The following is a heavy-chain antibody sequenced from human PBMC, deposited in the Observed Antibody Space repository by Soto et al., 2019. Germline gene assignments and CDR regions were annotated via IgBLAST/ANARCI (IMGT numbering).Heavy chain of an antibody. CDR2: IWYDGSNK. Sequence: QVQLVESGGGVVQPGRSLRLSCAASGFTFSSYGMHWVRQAPGKGLEWVAVIWYDGSNKYYADSVKGRFTISRDNSKNTLYLQMNSVRAEDTAVYYCAREGYCSSTSCYAVPYYFDYWGQGTLVTVSS. V-gene: IGHV3-33*01. CDR1: GFTFSSYG. J-gene: IGHJ4*02. CDR3: AREGYCSSTSCYAVPYYFDY. D-gene: IGHD2-2*01.